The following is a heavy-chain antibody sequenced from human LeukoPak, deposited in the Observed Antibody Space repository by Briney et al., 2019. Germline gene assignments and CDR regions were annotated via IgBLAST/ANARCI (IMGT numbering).Heavy chain of an antibody. Sequence: SVKVSCKASGGTFSSSAISWVRQAPGQGLEWMGGIIPIFGTANYAQKFQGRVTITADESTSTAYMELRSLRSDDTAVYYCARRGPYYYDSSGYYYWGQGTLVTVSS. V-gene: IGHV1-69*13. CDR3: ARRGPYYYDSSGYYY. D-gene: IGHD3-22*01. J-gene: IGHJ4*02. CDR1: GGTFSSSA. CDR2: IIPIFGTA.